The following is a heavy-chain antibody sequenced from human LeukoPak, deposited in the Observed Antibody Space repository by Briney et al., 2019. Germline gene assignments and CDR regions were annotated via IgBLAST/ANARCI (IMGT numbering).Heavy chain of an antibody. D-gene: IGHD6-13*01. Sequence: SGGSLRLSCAASGFSVSNNYMIWVRQAPGKGLEWVSLLYTGGETNYADSVKGRFTISRDNSRNTLYLQMKSLRAEDTAVYYCARKYSSSHHGTFDYWGQGTLVTVSP. CDR3: ARKYSSSHHGTFDY. CDR2: LYTGGET. J-gene: IGHJ4*02. V-gene: IGHV3-53*01. CDR1: GFSVSNNY.